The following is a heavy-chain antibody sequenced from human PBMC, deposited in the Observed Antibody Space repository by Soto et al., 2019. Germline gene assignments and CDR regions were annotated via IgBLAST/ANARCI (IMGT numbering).Heavy chain of an antibody. CDR2: IYYSGTT. D-gene: IGHD2-2*02. J-gene: IGHJ6*02. V-gene: IGHV4-31*03. CDR3: ARFWCSNTSCYRRDGIYGMDV. CDR1: GDSISSGAYY. Sequence: QVQLQESGPGLVEPSQTLSLTCTVSGDSISSGAYYWSWIRQHPGEGLEWIGYIYYSGTTYYNPSFKSRATIFQNMSKNQFSLKLGSVPAANTAVYSCARFWCSNTSCYRRDGIYGMDVWGQGTTVSVSS.